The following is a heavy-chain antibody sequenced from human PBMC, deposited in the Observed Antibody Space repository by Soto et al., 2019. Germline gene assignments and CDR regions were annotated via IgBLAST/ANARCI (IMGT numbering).Heavy chain of an antibody. CDR1: GFTFSSYS. Sequence: PGGSLRLSCAASGFTFSSYSMNWVRQAPGKGLEWVAVISYDGSNKYYADSVKGRFTISRDNSKNTLYLQMNSLRAEDTAVYYCARYYGFLPPPRMDVWGQGTTVTVSS. D-gene: IGHD3-3*01. CDR2: ISYDGSNK. CDR3: ARYYGFLPPPRMDV. V-gene: IGHV3-30*03. J-gene: IGHJ6*02.